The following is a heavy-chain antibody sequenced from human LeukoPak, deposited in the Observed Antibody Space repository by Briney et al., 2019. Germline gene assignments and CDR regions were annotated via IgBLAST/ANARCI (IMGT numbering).Heavy chain of an antibody. Sequence: PSETLSLTCGVYGGSFSGYYWSWIRQPPGKGLEWIGEINHSGRTNYNPSLKSRVTISVDTSKNQFSLKLSSVTAADTAVYYCARGVYCSGGSCYIPFDYWGQGTLVTVSS. J-gene: IGHJ4*02. D-gene: IGHD2-15*01. V-gene: IGHV4-34*01. CDR2: INHSGRT. CDR1: GGSFSGYY. CDR3: ARGVYCSGGSCYIPFDY.